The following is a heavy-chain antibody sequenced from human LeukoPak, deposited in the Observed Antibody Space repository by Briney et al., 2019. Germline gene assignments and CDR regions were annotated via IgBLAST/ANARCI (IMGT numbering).Heavy chain of an antibody. CDR3: AREGGNY. J-gene: IGHJ4*02. Sequence: SETLSLTCTVSGGSISSDYWSWIRQPPGKGLEWIGYIYYSGSTNYNPSLKGRVTISVDTSKNQFSLKLSSVTAADTAVYYCAREGGNYWGQGTLVTVSS. V-gene: IGHV4-59*01. CDR2: IYYSGST. CDR1: GGSISSDY. D-gene: IGHD4-23*01.